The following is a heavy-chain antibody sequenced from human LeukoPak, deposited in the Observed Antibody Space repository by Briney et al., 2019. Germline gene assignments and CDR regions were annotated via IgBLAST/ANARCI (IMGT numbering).Heavy chain of an antibody. Sequence: PGGSLRLSCAASEITFSRYAMSWVRQAPGKGLEWVSSFSFNGESTYYADSAKGRFTISRDNSKNTLYLQMNSLRAEDTAVYYCAKGGYSNGRYYYYMDVWGEGTTVTVSS. J-gene: IGHJ6*03. CDR3: AKGGYSNGRYYYYMDV. CDR2: FSFNGEST. CDR1: EITFSRYA. D-gene: IGHD5-18*01. V-gene: IGHV3-23*01.